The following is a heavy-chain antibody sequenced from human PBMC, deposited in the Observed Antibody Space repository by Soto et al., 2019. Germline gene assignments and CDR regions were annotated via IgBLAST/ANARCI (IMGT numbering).Heavy chain of an antibody. CDR2: IIGSGIST. J-gene: IGHJ4*02. V-gene: IGHV3-23*01. CDR1: GFTFSNYA. Sequence: GGSLRLSCAASGFTFSNYAMSWVRQAPGKGLEWVSGIIGSGISTDYADSVKGRFTISRDNYRSTLYLQMNSLRAEDTAVYYCAKTFDVVATQRGPSDYWGQGTLVTVSS. CDR3: AKTFDVVATQRGPSDY. D-gene: IGHD2-21*01.